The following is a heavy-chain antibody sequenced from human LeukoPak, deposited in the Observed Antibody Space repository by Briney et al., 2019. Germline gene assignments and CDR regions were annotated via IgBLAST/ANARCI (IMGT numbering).Heavy chain of an antibody. D-gene: IGHD3-10*01. CDR2: INPNSGGT. Sequence: AASVKVSCKTSGYFFPSYGISWVRQAPGQGLEWMGWINPNSGGTNYAQKFQGRVTMTRDTSISTAYMELSRLRSDDTAVYYCARDLTMVRGVITPPLGYWGQGTLVTVSS. J-gene: IGHJ4*02. CDR3: ARDLTMVRGVITPPLGY. CDR1: GYFFPSYG. V-gene: IGHV1-2*02.